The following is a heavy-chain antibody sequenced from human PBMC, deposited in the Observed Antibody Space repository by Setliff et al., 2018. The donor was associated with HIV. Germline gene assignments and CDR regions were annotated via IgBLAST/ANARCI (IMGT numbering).Heavy chain of an antibody. D-gene: IGHD2-15*01. Sequence: SETLSLTCAVSGYSISSGYYWGWIRQPPGKGLEWIGSIYHSGSTYYTPSLKSRVTISVDTSKNQFSLKLSSVTAADTAVYYGARDRICSGGSCYVGWFDPWGQGTLVTVSS. V-gene: IGHV4-38-2*02. J-gene: IGHJ5*02. CDR1: GYSISSGYY. CDR3: ARDRICSGGSCYVGWFDP. CDR2: IYHSGST.